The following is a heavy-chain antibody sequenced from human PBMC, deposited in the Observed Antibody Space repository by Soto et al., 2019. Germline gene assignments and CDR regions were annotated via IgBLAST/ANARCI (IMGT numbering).Heavy chain of an antibody. J-gene: IGHJ5*01. CDR2: VYYNENT. D-gene: IGHD3-10*01. CDR3: ARRERYYGSPGWLDP. V-gene: IGHV4-39*01. Sequence: SETLSLTCSVSGASINNFAYYWGWIRQPPGKGLEWIGTVYYNENTYYNPSLKSRVAISVDTAKNQFSLNLRSVTAADTAIYFCARRERYYGSPGWLDPWGQGTLVTVSS. CDR1: GASINNFAYY.